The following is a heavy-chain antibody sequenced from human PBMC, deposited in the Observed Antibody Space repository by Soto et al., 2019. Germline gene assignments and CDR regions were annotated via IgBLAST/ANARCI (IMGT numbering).Heavy chain of an antibody. D-gene: IGHD2-8*01. CDR1: GGSISSRSYY. CDR2: IYYSGNT. CDR3: ARNGDCTRPGCIVGWFDP. Sequence: SETLSLTCSVSGGSISSRSYYWGWIRQPPGKGLEWIASIYYSGNTYYNPSLKSRVTISVDTSKNQFSLKLNSVTAADTAMYYCARNGDCTRPGCIVGWFDPWGPGTLVTVSS. V-gene: IGHV4-39*07. J-gene: IGHJ5*02.